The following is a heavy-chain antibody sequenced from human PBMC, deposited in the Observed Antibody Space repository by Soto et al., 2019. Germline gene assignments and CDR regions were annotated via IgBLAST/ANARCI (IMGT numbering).Heavy chain of an antibody. D-gene: IGHD3-10*01. V-gene: IGHV4-59*08. CDR3: ARHGFGPLHGLVDV. Sequence: QVQLQESGPGLVKPSETLSLTCTVSGGSITHYYCSWFRHPPGKGLEWIGYINYDGYSAYNLALRRRVHLSMDASKTQFSLMLESVTATATAVYYCARHGFGPLHGLVDVWGPGTTVIVSS. CDR1: GGSITHYY. J-gene: IGHJ6*02. CDR2: INYDGYS.